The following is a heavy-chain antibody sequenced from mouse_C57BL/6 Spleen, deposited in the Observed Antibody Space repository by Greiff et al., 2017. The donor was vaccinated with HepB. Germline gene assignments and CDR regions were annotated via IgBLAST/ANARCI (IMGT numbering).Heavy chain of an antibody. Sequence: QVQLQQPGAELVKPGASVKLSCKASGYTFTSYWMHWVKQRPGRGLEWIGSIDPNSGGTKYNEKFKSKATLTVDKPSSTAYMQLSSLTSEDSAVYYCARWDWDTMDYWGQGTSVTVSS. CDR2: IDPNSGGT. V-gene: IGHV1-72*01. CDR3: ARWDWDTMDY. CDR1: GYTFTSYW. J-gene: IGHJ4*01. D-gene: IGHD4-1*01.